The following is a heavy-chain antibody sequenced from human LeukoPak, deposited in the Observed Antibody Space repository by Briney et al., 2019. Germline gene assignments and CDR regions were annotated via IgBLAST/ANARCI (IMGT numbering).Heavy chain of an antibody. Sequence: ASVKVSCKVSGYTLTELSMHWVRQAPGKGLEWMGGFDPEDGETIYAQKFQGRVTMTEDTSTDTAYMELSSLRSEDTAVYYCATGPPLSVIRNIVGASYDNWGQGTLVTVSS. V-gene: IGHV1-24*01. CDR1: GYTLTELS. D-gene: IGHD1-26*01. CDR2: FDPEDGET. J-gene: IGHJ4*02. CDR3: ATGPPLSVIRNIVGASYDN.